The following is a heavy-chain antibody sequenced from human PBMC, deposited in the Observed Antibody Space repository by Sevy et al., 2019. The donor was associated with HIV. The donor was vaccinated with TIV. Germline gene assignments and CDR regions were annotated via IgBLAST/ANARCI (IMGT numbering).Heavy chain of an antibody. CDR3: AKDHLFGITGTDNFDY. CDR2: IWYDGSNK. CDR1: GFTFSSYG. V-gene: IGHV3-33*06. J-gene: IGHJ4*02. D-gene: IGHD1-7*01. Sequence: GGSLRLSCAASGFTFSSYGMHWVRQAPGKGLEWVAVIWYDGSNKYYADSVKGRFTISRDNSKNTLYLQMNSLRAEDTAVYYCAKDHLFGITGTDNFDYWGQGTLVTVSS.